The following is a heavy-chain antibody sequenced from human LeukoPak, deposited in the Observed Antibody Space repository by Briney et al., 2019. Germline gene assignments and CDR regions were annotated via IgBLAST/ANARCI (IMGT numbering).Heavy chain of an antibody. J-gene: IGHJ5*02. CDR2: INPNSGGT. CDR1: GYTFTGYY. Sequence: ASVTVSCKASGYTFTGYYMHWVRQAPGQGLEWMGWINPNSGGTNYAQKFQGRVTMTRDTSISTAYMELSRLRSDDTAVYYCARDHQLWFGLDPWGQGTLVTVSS. D-gene: IGHD3-10*01. CDR3: ARDHQLWFGLDP. V-gene: IGHV1-2*02.